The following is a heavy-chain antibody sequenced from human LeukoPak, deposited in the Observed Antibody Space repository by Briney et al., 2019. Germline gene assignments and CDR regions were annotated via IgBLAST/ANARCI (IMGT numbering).Heavy chain of an antibody. CDR3: ARSGSGYYSYFDY. Sequence: ASVKVSCKASGYTFTSYYMHWVRQAPGQGLEWMGWINPNSGGTNYAQKFQGRVTMTRDTSISTAYMELSRLRSDDTAVYYCARSGSGYYSYFDYWGQGTLVTVSS. D-gene: IGHD3-22*01. CDR2: INPNSGGT. V-gene: IGHV1-2*02. CDR1: GYTFTSYY. J-gene: IGHJ4*02.